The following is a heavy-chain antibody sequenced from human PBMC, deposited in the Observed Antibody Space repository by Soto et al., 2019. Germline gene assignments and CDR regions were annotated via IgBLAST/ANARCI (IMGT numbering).Heavy chain of an antibody. CDR1: GFTFGDYA. D-gene: IGHD2-2*02. CDR2: IRSKASGGTT. J-gene: IGHJ6*02. V-gene: IGHV3-49*03. CDR3: TQGGYCSSTSCYTYGMDV. Sequence: GGSLRLSCTASGFTFGDYAMSWFRQAPGKGLEWVSFIRSKASGGTTEYAASVKGRFTISRDDSKSIAYLQMNSLKTEDTAVYYCTQGGYCSSTSCYTYGMDVWGQGTTVTVSS.